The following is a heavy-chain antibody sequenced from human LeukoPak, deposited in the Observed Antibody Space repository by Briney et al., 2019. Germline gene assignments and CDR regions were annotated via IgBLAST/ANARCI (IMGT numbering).Heavy chain of an antibody. D-gene: IGHD5-18*01. Sequence: GGSLRLSCAASGFTFSSYEMNWVRQAPGKGLEWVSYISSSGSTIYYADSVKGRFTISRDNAKNSLYLQMNSLRAEDTAVYYCARDGDSYGYYCYGMDVWGQGTTVTVSS. V-gene: IGHV3-48*03. CDR1: GFTFSSYE. CDR2: ISSSGSTI. CDR3: ARDGDSYGYYCYGMDV. J-gene: IGHJ6*02.